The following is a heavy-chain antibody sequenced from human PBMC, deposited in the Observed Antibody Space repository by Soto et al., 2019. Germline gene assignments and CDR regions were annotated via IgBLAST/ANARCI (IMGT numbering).Heavy chain of an antibody. D-gene: IGHD2-15*01. V-gene: IGHV1-69*11. Sequence: QVQLVQSGAEVKKPGSSVKVSCKASGGTFRSYATSWVRQAPGQALEWMGGIIPLLGTTNYAQKLQGRVTITADESTRTAYVEVSSLRSKDTAVYYFARTVVMVLGATGSYYYYGMDAWGQGTTVTVSS. J-gene: IGHJ6*02. CDR3: ARTVVMVLGATGSYYYYGMDA. CDR2: IIPLLGTT. CDR1: GGTFRSYA.